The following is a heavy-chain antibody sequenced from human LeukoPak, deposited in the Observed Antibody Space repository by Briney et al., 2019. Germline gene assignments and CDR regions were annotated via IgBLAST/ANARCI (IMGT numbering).Heavy chain of an antibody. CDR2: IYHSGNS. Sequence: SETLSLTCAVSGDSISSSNWWTWVRQPPGRGLEWIAEIYHSGNSNYNPSLKSRVTISVDTSKNQFSLKLSSVTAADTAVYYCARRETYGSGSGFDYWGQGTLVTVSS. CDR1: GDSISSSNW. D-gene: IGHD3-10*01. CDR3: ARRETYGSGSGFDY. V-gene: IGHV4-4*02. J-gene: IGHJ4*02.